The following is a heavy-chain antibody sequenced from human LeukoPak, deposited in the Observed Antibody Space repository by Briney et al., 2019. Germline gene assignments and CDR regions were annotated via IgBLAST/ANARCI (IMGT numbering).Heavy chain of an antibody. CDR2: IIPILGIA. V-gene: IGHV1-69*04. CDR3: ARVGTTVVTRAYYFDY. D-gene: IGHD4-23*01. CDR1: GGTFSSYA. Sequence: ASVKVSCKASGGTFSSYAISWVRQAPGQGLEWMGRIIPILGIANYAQKFQGRVTITADKSTSTAYMELSSLRSEDTAVYYCARVGTTVVTRAYYFDYWGQGTLVTVSS. J-gene: IGHJ4*02.